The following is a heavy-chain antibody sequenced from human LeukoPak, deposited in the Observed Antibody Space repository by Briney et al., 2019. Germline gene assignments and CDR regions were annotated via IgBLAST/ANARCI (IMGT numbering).Heavy chain of an antibody. CDR1: GFPFSSYW. D-gene: IGHD5-18*01. CDR3: VKGEWIHILDC. CDR2: IKHDGSDA. Sequence: PGGSLRLSCAASGFPFSSYWMTWVRQTPGKGLEWVANIKHDGSDAYYADSVSGRLTVSRDNAKNSLYLQMNSLRAEDTAVYYCVKGEWIHILDCWGQGTLVTVSP. V-gene: IGHV3-7*01. J-gene: IGHJ4*02.